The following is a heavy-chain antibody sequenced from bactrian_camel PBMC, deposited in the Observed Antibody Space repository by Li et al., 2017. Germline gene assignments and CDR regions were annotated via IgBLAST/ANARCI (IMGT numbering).Heavy chain of an antibody. CDR2: IDRNGRS. Sequence: VQLVESGGGSVQAGGSLNVSCALSTDSVCMAWFRQVPGKEREGVAVIDRNGRSTYGDSVAGRFTISKDNTKNTLYLQMNSLKPEDTAMYFCAADSRCNGGYLRRIAWEYDNWGQGTQVTVS. V-gene: IGHV3S53*01. D-gene: IGHD2*01. J-gene: IGHJ4*01. CDR1: TDSVC. CDR3: AADSRCNGGYLRRIAWEYDN.